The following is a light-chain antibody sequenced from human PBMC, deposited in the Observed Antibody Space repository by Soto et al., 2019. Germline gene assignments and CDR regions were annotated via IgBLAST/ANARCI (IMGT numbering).Light chain of an antibody. J-gene: IGLJ1*01. V-gene: IGLV1-40*01. Sequence: QTVVTQPPSVSGAPGQRVTISCTGSSSNIGAGYDVHWYQQLPGRAPRLLIYANNNRPSGVPDRFSGSRSGTSASLAITGLQAEDEADYSCQSYDSSLSGFDVFGTGTKLTVL. CDR1: SSNIGAGYD. CDR3: QSYDSSLSGFDV. CDR2: ANN.